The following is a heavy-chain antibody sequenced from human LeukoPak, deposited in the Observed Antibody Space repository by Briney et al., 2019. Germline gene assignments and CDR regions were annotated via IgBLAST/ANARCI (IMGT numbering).Heavy chain of an antibody. V-gene: IGHV3-23*01. J-gene: IGHJ4*02. CDR3: AKDGSTVTGSGDY. CDR1: GFTFSSYA. D-gene: IGHD6-19*01. Sequence: GGSLRLSCAASGFTFSSYAMSWVRQAPGKGLEWVSAISDSGGSTYYAASVKGRFTISRDNSKNTLYLQMNSLRAEDTAVYYCAKDGSTVTGSGDYWGQGTLVTVSP. CDR2: ISDSGGST.